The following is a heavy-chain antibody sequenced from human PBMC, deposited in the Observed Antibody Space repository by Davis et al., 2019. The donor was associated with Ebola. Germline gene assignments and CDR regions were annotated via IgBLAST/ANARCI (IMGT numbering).Heavy chain of an antibody. J-gene: IGHJ4*02. CDR3: TRPYWSAGDDGGDY. Sequence: GESLKISCQGSGYNFTNYWIGWVRQMPGEGLEWMGTIYPADSDTRYSPSFQGQVTISADKSTNTAYLHWSSLQVAYSAMYYCTRPYWSAGDDGGDYWGRGTLITVSS. CDR1: GYNFTNYW. V-gene: IGHV5-51*01. CDR2: IYPADSDT. D-gene: IGHD5-12*01.